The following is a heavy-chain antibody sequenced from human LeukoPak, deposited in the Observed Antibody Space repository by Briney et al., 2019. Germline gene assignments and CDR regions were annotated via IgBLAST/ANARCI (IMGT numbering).Heavy chain of an antibody. CDR3: ARDSPEWDY. Sequence: GRSLRLSCAASGFTFSSYGMHWVRQAPGKGLEWVAVISYDGSNKYYADSVKGRFTISRDNSKNTLYLQMNSLRAEDTAVYYCARDSPEWDYWGQGTLVTVSS. CDR2: ISYDGSNK. CDR1: GFTFSSYG. J-gene: IGHJ4*02. V-gene: IGHV3-30*03. D-gene: IGHD3-3*01.